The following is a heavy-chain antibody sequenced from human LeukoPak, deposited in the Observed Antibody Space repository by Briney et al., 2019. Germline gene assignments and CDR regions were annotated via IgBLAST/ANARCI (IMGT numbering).Heavy chain of an antibody. CDR2: INHSGST. D-gene: IGHD3-10*01. J-gene: IGHJ6*03. CDR3: ARGGNYYGSGSYYKGYYYYYMDV. Sequence: PSETLSLTCAVYGGSFSGYYWSWIRQPPGKGLEWIGEINHSGSTNYNPSLKSRVTISVDTSKNQFSLKLSSVTAADTAVYYCARGGNYYGSGSYYKGYYYYYMDVWGKGTTVTVSS. CDR1: GGSFSGYY. V-gene: IGHV4-34*01.